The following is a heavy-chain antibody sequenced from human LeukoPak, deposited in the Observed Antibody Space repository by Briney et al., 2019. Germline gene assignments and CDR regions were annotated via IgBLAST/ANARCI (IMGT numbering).Heavy chain of an antibody. D-gene: IGHD6-19*01. Sequence: SETLSLTCAVSGGSISSSNWWSWVRQPPGKELEWIGAIYHSGSTNYNPSPKSRVTISVDKSKNQFSLKLSSVTAADTAVYYCASLRIAVAGAYWGQGTLVTVSS. CDR3: ASLRIAVAGAY. CDR1: GGSISSSNW. V-gene: IGHV4-4*02. CDR2: IYHSGST. J-gene: IGHJ4*02.